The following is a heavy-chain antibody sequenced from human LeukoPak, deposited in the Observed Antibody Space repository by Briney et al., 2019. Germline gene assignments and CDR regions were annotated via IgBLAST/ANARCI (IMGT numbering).Heavy chain of an antibody. CDR3: TRTPYDFSDY. J-gene: IGHJ4*02. V-gene: IGHV3-49*04. Sequence: PGGSLGLSCTASGFTFGDYAMSWVRQAPGKGLEWVGFIRSKAYGGTTEYAASVKGRFTISRDDSKSIAYLQMNSLKTEDTAVYYCTRTPYDFSDYWGQGTLVTVSS. CDR2: IRSKAYGGTT. D-gene: IGHD3-3*01. CDR1: GFTFGDYA.